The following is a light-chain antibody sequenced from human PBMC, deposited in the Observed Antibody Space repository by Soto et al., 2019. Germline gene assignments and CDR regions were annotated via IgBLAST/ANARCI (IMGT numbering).Light chain of an antibody. V-gene: IGKV2D-29*01. CDR3: MQTIHLSIT. CDR2: EPS. J-gene: IGKJ5*01. CDR1: QPVLSRGGRTY. Sequence: SQTPLSLPVTPGQQPSISCTATQPVLSRGGRTYLYWYQQKPGQPPQLLINEPSTRVSGVPDRFGGSGSGTDFTLKISRVEAEDGGVFYCMQTIHLSITFGQGTRLEI.